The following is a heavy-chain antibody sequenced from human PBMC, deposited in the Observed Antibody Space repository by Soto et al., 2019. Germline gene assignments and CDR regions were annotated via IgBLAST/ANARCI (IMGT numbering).Heavy chain of an antibody. J-gene: IGHJ5*02. CDR3: ARYQWNPGAFDP. V-gene: IGHV4-34*01. CDR1: GGSLSDYY. D-gene: IGHD1-20*01. CDR2: VNHRGSS. Sequence: QVQLQQWGAGLLKPSETLSLTCAVYGGSLSDYYWNWLRQPPGKGLEWIGEVNHRGSSIYNPSLKSRVDISVDTATTQFSLKLRSVTAADTAVYYCARYQWNPGAFDPWGPGTQVIVSS.